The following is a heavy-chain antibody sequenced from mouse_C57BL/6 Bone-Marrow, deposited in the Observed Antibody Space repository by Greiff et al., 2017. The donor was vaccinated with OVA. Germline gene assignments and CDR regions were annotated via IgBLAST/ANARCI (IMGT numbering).Heavy chain of an antibody. CDR3: ARGEVWVRRDWYFAV. D-gene: IGHD2-14*01. J-gene: IGHJ1*03. CDR2: ISSGSSTL. Sequence: EVQLVESGGGLVKPGGSLKLSCAASGFTFSDYGMHWVRQAPEKGLEWVAYISSGSSTLYYADTVKGRFTISRDNAKNTLFLQMTSLRSEDTAMSYCARGEVWVRRDWYFAVWGTGTTVTVSS. V-gene: IGHV5-17*01. CDR1: GFTFSDYG.